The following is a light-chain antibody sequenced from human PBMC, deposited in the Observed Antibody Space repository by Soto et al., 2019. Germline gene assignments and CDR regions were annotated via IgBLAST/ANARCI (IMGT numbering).Light chain of an antibody. V-gene: IGKV1-5*03. J-gene: IGKJ4*02. CDR2: KAS. CDR1: QSISSW. CDR3: QQYKSYPFT. Sequence: DIEMTKTVFLVGRCVGERETITCRASQSISSWLAWYQQKPGKAPKLLIYKASTLESGVPSNFSGSGSGTEFTRTISSLQAEEFPTNCCQQYKSYPFTCGGGTKVDIK.